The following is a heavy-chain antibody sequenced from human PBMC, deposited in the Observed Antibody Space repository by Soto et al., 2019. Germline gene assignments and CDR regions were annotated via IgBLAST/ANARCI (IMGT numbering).Heavy chain of an antibody. CDR3: ARDSPQWLPMGGENWCDP. CDR2: ISAYNGNT. CDR1: GYTFTSYG. J-gene: IGHJ5*02. D-gene: IGHD6-19*01. Sequence: QVQLVQSGAEVKKPGASVKVSCKASGYTFTSYGISWVRQAPGQGLEWMGWISAYNGNTNYAQKLQGRVTMTTDTSTSTAYMELRSLRSDDTAVYYCARDSPQWLPMGGENWCDPWGQGTLVTVSS. V-gene: IGHV1-18*01.